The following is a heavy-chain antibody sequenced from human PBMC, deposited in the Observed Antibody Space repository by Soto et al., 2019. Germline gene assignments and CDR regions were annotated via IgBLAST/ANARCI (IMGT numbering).Heavy chain of an antibody. Sequence: QVQLVESGGGVVQPGRSLRLSCAASGFTFSSYGMHWVRQAPGKGLEWVAVIWYDGSNKYYADSVKGRFTISRDNSKNTLYLQMNSLRAEDTAVYYCARRRAAPSSPYDYWGQGTLVNVSS. D-gene: IGHD6-6*01. J-gene: IGHJ4*02. CDR3: ARRRAAPSSPYDY. V-gene: IGHV3-33*01. CDR2: IWYDGSNK. CDR1: GFTFSSYG.